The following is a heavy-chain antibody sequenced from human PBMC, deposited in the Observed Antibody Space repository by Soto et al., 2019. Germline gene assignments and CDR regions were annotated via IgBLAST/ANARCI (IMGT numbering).Heavy chain of an antibody. V-gene: IGHV4-61*03. CDR3: ARGFNWNYYY. Sequence: QVQLQESGPGLVKPSETLSLTCTVSGGSVSIGNYFWTWIRQPPGKGLEWIGHISYSGSTNYNPSLKSRVTISVDTSKNHFSPELSSVAAADTAVYYCARGFNWNYYYWGQGTQVTVSS. CDR1: GGSVSIGNYF. CDR2: ISYSGST. D-gene: IGHD1-7*01. J-gene: IGHJ4*02.